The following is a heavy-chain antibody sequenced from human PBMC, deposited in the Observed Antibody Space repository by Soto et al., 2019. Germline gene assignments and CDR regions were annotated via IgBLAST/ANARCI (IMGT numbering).Heavy chain of an antibody. CDR3: ARGPTQADFDY. Sequence: EVQLVESGGGLVQPGGSLRLSCAASGFTVSSNYMIWVRQAPGKGLEWVSVIYSGGSTYYADSVKGRFTISRDNSKNTLYLQMKRLRAEDTAVYYCARGPTQADFDYWGQGTLFTVSS. V-gene: IGHV3-66*01. CDR2: IYSGGST. J-gene: IGHJ4*02. CDR1: GFTVSSNY.